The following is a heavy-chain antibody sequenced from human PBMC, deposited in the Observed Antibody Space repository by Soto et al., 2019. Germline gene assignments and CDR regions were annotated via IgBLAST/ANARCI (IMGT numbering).Heavy chain of an antibody. J-gene: IGHJ6*02. Sequence: ASVKVSCKASGYTFTSYAMHWVRQAPGQRLEWMGWINAGNGNTKYSQKFQGRVTITRDTSASTAYMELSSLRSEDTAVYYCARDQWELLDHYGMDVWGQGTTVTVSS. CDR3: ARDQWELLDHYGMDV. V-gene: IGHV1-3*01. D-gene: IGHD1-26*01. CDR2: INAGNGNT. CDR1: GYTFTSYA.